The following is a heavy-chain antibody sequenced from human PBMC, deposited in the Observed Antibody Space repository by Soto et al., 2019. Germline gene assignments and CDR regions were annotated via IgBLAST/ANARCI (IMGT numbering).Heavy chain of an antibody. D-gene: IGHD4-17*01. Sequence: QLQLQESGPGLVKPSETLSLTCTVSGGSISSSSYYWGWIRQPPGKGLEWIGSIYYSGSTYYNPSLKSRVTISVDTSKNQFSLKLSSVTAADTAVYYCARLTRDYLFDYWGQGTLVTVSS. CDR1: GGSISSSSYY. CDR2: IYYSGST. V-gene: IGHV4-39*01. J-gene: IGHJ4*02. CDR3: ARLTRDYLFDY.